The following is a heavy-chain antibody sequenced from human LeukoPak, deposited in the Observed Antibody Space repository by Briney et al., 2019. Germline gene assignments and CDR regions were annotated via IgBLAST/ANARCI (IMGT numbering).Heavy chain of an antibody. Sequence: GGSLRLSCAASGFTFSNYNINWVRQAPGKGLEWVSSISSRGSYIYYADSVKGRFAISADNAMNSLYLQMNSLRAEDTAVYYCARGYSSSWYDLYYFDYWGQGTLVIVSS. CDR1: GFTFSNYN. CDR3: ARGYSSSWYDLYYFDY. D-gene: IGHD6-13*01. J-gene: IGHJ4*02. CDR2: ISSRGSYI. V-gene: IGHV3-21*01.